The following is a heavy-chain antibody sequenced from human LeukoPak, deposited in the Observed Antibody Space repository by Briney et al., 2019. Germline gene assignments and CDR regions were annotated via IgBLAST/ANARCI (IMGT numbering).Heavy chain of an antibody. CDR2: IYYSGST. D-gene: IGHD3-10*01. J-gene: IGHJ4*02. CDR1: GGSISSYY. CDR3: ARDRRSYYGSGSYLDY. Sequence: PSETLSLTCSVSGGSISSYYWSWLRQPPGKGLEWIGYIYYSGSTNYNPSLKSRVTISVDTSKNQFSLKLSSVTAADTAVYYCARDRRSYYGSGSYLDYWGQGTLVTVSS. V-gene: IGHV4-59*01.